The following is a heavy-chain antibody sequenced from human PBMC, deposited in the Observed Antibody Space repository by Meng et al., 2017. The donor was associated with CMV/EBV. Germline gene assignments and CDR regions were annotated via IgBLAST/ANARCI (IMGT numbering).Heavy chain of an antibody. CDR2: INPSGGST. CDR1: YSLTSYY. V-gene: IGHV1-46*01. D-gene: IGHD3-3*01. Sequence: YSLTSYYMHWVRTAPGQGLEWMAIINPSGGSTSYAQKFQGRVTMTRDTSTSTVYMELSSLRSEDTAVYYCARGESITIFGVVMKIDYWGQGTLVTVSS. J-gene: IGHJ4*02. CDR3: ARGESITIFGVVMKIDY.